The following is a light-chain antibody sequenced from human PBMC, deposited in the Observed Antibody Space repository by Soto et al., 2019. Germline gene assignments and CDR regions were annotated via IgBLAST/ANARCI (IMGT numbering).Light chain of an antibody. CDR1: QDINKW. V-gene: IGKV1-12*01. Sequence: DIQMTQSPSSVSASVGDRVTFTCRANQDINKWLAWYQVKPGKAPKLLIYEASNLQRGAPPRFSGSGSGPDFTLTISSLQPDDFATYYCQQANTFPYTFGQGTKLEIK. J-gene: IGKJ2*01. CDR2: EAS. CDR3: QQANTFPYT.